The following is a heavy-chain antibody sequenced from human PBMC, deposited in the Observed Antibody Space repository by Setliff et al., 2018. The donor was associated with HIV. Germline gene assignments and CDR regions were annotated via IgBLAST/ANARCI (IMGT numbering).Heavy chain of an antibody. Sequence: SQTLSLTCTVSDGSFSSDYWTWIRQTPGKGLEWIGYIYYSGTIFYNPSLKTRLTVSVDTSKNQFSLNLNSVTAADTAVYYCARGVYYNFWSGYYGNWFDPWGQGTLVTVSS. CDR2: IYYSGTI. D-gene: IGHD3-3*01. J-gene: IGHJ5*02. CDR1: DGSFSSDY. CDR3: ARGVYYNFWSGYYGNWFDP. V-gene: IGHV4-59*08.